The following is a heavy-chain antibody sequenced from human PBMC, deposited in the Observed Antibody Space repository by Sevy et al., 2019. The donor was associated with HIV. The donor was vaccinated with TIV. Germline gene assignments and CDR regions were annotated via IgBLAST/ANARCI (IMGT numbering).Heavy chain of an antibody. CDR2: ISGSGGST. D-gene: IGHD2-15*01. J-gene: IGHJ4*02. Sequence: GGSLRLSCAASGFTFSSYAMSWVRQAPGKGLEWVSAISGSGGSTYYAHSVKGRFTISRDNSKNTLYLQMNSLRAEDTAVYYCAKEMSVYCSGGSCYPVAFDYWGQGTLVTVSS. CDR1: GFTFSSYA. CDR3: AKEMSVYCSGGSCYPVAFDY. V-gene: IGHV3-23*01.